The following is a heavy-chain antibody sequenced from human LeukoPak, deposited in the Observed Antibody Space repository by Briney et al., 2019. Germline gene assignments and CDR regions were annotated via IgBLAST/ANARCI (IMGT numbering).Heavy chain of an antibody. CDR2: INHSGST. CDR3: ARAQSSGWPYYFDY. J-gene: IGHJ4*02. Sequence: SETLSLTCAVYGGSFSGYFWSWIRQPPGKGREWIGEINHSGSTNYNPSLKSRATISVDTSKNQLSLKLSSVTAADTAVYYCARAQSSGWPYYFDYWGQGTLVTVSS. V-gene: IGHV4-34*01. CDR1: GGSFSGYF. D-gene: IGHD6-19*01.